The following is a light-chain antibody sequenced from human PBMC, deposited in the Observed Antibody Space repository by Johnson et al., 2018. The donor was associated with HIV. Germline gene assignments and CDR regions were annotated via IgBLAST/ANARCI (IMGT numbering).Light chain of an antibody. CDR1: SSNIGNNH. CDR3: GTWDSSLRTGF. J-gene: IGLJ1*01. CDR2: EDK. V-gene: IGLV1-51*02. Sequence: QSVLTQPPSVSAAPGQKVSISCSGSSSNIGNNHVSWYQQFPGAAPKLLIYEDKKRPSGIPDRFSGSKSGTSATLGITGLQPGDEADYYCGTWDSSLRTGFFGSGTKVTVL.